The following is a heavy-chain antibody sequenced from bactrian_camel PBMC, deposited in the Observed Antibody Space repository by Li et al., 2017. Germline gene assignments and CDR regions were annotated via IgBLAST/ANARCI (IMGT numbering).Heavy chain of an antibody. J-gene: IGHJ6*01. CDR3: ATGRWSWLRAACDFDS. CDR2: INREGST. D-gene: IGHD6*01. V-gene: IGHV3S10*01. CDR1: GFTSSRAY. Sequence: QLVESGGGLVQPGDSLRLSCEFSGFTSSRAYMSWVRQAPGKGLEWVSGINREGSTYYEDSVKGRFTISRDNIKNTLYLQLNSLKPEDTAMYRCATGRWSWLRAACDFDSWGQGTQVTVS.